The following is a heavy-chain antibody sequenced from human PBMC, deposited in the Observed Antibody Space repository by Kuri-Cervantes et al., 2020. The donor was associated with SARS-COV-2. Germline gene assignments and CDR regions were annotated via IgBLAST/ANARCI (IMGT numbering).Heavy chain of an antibody. D-gene: IGHD5-24*01. Sequence: ASVKVSCKASGYTFTSYYMHWVRQAPGQGLEWMGIINPSGGSTSYAQKLQGRVTMTTDTSTSTAYMELRSLRSDDTAVYYCARSIEMAPGLYTLKGNYYYYYYMDVWGKGTTVTVSS. CDR2: INPSGGST. CDR1: GYTFTSYY. CDR3: ARSIEMAPGLYTLKGNYYYYYYMDV. J-gene: IGHJ6*03. V-gene: IGHV1-46*01.